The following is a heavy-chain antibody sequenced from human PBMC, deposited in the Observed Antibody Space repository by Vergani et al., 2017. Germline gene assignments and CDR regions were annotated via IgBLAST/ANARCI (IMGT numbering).Heavy chain of an antibody. CDR1: GYTFTYRY. CDR2: ITPFNGNT. D-gene: IGHD3-3*01. Sequence: QMQLVQSGAEVKKTGSSVKVSCKASGYTFTYRYLHWVRQAPGQALEWMGWITPFNGNTNYAQKFQDRVTITRYRSMSTAYIELSSLRSEDTAMYYCAVSGFQTRYYYYYGMDVWGQGTTVTVSS. V-gene: IGHV1-45*02. J-gene: IGHJ6*02. CDR3: AVSGFQTRYYYYYGMDV.